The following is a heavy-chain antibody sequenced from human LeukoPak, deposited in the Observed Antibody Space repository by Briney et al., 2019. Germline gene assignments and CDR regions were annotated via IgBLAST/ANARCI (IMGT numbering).Heavy chain of an antibody. CDR2: IYYSGST. CDR3: ARLARIVVVVPAAIWVDY. V-gene: IGHV4-39*01. D-gene: IGHD2-2*02. Sequence: SETLSLTCTLSGGSITNTKYYWGWIRQPPGKGLEWIGSIYYSGSTYYNPSLKSRVTISVDTSKNQFSLKLSSVTAADTAVYYCARLARIVVVVPAAIWVDYWGQGTLVTVSS. J-gene: IGHJ4*02. CDR1: GGSITNTKYY.